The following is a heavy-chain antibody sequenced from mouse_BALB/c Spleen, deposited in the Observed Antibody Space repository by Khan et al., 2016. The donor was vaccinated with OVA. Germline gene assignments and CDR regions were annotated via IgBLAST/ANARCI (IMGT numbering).Heavy chain of an antibody. J-gene: IGHJ3*01. CDR1: GYTFTDYS. CDR2: INTETGEP. Sequence: QIQLVQSGPELKKPGETVKISCKASGYTFTDYSMHWVKQAPGKGLKWMGWINTETGEPTYADDFKGRFAFSLETSASAAYLHINNLKNEETATYFCARRDYGYNWFAYWGQGTLVTVSA. D-gene: IGHD2-2*01. V-gene: IGHV9-2-1*01. CDR3: ARRDYGYNWFAY.